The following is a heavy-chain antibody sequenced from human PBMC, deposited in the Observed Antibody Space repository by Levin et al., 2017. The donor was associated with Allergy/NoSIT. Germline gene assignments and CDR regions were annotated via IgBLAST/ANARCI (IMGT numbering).Heavy chain of an antibody. CDR2: ISGSGGST. CDR3: AKSPLVVVTGDDY. CDR1: GFTFSNYA. D-gene: IGHD3-22*01. J-gene: IGHJ4*02. Sequence: GGSLRLSCAASGFTFSNYAMSWVRQAPGKGLEWVAAISGSGGSTYYADSVKGRFTISRDNSKNTLYLQMNSLRAEDTAVYSCAKSPLVVVTGDDYWGQGTLVTVSS. V-gene: IGHV3-23*01.